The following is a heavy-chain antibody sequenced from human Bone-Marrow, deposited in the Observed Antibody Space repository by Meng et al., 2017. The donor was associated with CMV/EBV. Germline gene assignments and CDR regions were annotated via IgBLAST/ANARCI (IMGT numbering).Heavy chain of an antibody. V-gene: IGHV4-61*01. CDR1: GGSVSSGSYY. CDR3: ARASRSRYCSSTSCLGGYFDY. D-gene: IGHD2-2*01. J-gene: IGHJ4*02. Sequence: GSLRLSCTVSGGSVSSGSYYWSWIRQPPGKGLEWIGYIYYSGSTNYNPSLKSRVTISVDTSKNQFSLKLSSVTAADTAVHYCARASRSRYCSSTSCLGGYFDYWGQGTLVTVS. CDR2: IYYSGST.